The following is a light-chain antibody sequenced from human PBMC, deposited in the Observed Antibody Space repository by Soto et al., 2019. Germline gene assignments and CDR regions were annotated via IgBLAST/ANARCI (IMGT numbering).Light chain of an antibody. V-gene: IGKV1-9*01. CDR3: QQLNSYPYT. CDR1: QGISSY. Sequence: DIQLTQSPSFLSASVGDRVTITCRASQGISSYLAWYQQKPGKAPKLLIYAASTLQSGVPSRFSGSGSGTEFTLTIGSLQPEGFATYYCQQLNSYPYTFGQGTKLEIK. CDR2: AAS. J-gene: IGKJ2*01.